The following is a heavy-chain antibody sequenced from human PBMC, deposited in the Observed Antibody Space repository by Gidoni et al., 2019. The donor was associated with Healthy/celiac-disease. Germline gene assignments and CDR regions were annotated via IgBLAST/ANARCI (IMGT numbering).Heavy chain of an antibody. V-gene: IGHV3-7*05. Sequence: EVQLVESGGGLVPPGGSLRLSCSAFRFPFSSYWMSWVRQGTGKGLGGGAKIKKDGSEKYYVDSVKGRFTISRDNAKNSLYLQMNSLRAEDTAVYYCARTSLVVLSDYWGQGTLVTVSS. CDR3: ARTSLVVLSDY. CDR2: IKKDGSEK. D-gene: IGHD2-15*01. J-gene: IGHJ4*02. CDR1: RFPFSSYW.